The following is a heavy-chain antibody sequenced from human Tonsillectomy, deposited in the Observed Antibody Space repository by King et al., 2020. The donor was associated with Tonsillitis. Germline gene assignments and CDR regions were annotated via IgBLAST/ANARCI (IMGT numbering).Heavy chain of an antibody. Sequence: HLHDSLRFLVPPSPPVSLTCPCCVRYIRLCRSYCLVLLPPTFPLLYFLFSPYYTGMTSYNPYLKSRVTISVDTSKNQFSLKLSSVTAADTAVYYCARDRDHGVGDRSFDPWGQGTLVTVSS. V-gene: IGHV4-31*03. CDR1: VRYIRLCRSY. CDR2: PYYTGMT. D-gene: IGHD2-21*02. CDR3: ARDRDHGVGDRSFDP. J-gene: IGHJ5*02.